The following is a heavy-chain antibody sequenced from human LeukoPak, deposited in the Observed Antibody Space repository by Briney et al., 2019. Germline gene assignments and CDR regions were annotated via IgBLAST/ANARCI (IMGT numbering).Heavy chain of an antibody. CDR2: IWYDGSKE. V-gene: IGHV3-33*06. CDR1: GFSFSSYG. J-gene: IGHJ4*02. Sequence: GRSLRLSCAASGFSFSSYGMHWVRQAPGKGLEWEAVIWYDGSKEYYAASVKGRFTNSRDNSKNTLYLQMNSLRAEDTAVYFCAKDRDTAMEIDYWGQGTLVTVSS. CDR3: AKDRDTAMEIDY. D-gene: IGHD5-18*01.